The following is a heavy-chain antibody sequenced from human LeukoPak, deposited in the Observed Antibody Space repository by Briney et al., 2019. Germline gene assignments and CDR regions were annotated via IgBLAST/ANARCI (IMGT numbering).Heavy chain of an antibody. CDR3: ARGGCTSTSCYLFDY. V-gene: IGHV3-21*01. CDR2: ISSTSSYI. D-gene: IGHD2-2*01. CDR1: GFTFSTYS. Sequence: GGSLRLSCAASGFTFSTYSINWVRQAPGKGLEWVSVISSTSSYIYYADSVKGRFTISRDNAERSLYLQMNSLRAEDTAVYYCARGGCTSTSCYLFDYWGQGTLVTASS. J-gene: IGHJ4*02.